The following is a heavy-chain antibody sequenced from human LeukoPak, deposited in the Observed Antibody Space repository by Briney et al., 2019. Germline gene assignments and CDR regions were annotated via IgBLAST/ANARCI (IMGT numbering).Heavy chain of an antibody. D-gene: IGHD2-15*01. Sequence: ASVKVSCKASGYTYTGYYLHWVRQAPGQGLEWMGWINPNSGGTNYAQKFQGRVTMTRDTSISTAYMELSRLRSDDTAVYYCARERTLTSCYDYWGQGTLVTVSS. CDR1: GYTYTGYY. V-gene: IGHV1-2*02. CDR3: ARERTLTSCYDY. J-gene: IGHJ4*02. CDR2: INPNSGGT.